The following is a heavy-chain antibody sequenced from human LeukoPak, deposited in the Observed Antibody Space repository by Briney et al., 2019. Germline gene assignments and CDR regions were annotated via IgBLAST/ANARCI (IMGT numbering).Heavy chain of an antibody. CDR3: ARAGYCSSTSCPSHYYYGMGV. D-gene: IGHD2-2*01. CDR2: ISSSGSTI. J-gene: IGHJ6*04. Sequence: PGGSLRLSCAASGFTFSSYEMNWVRQAPGKGLEWVSYISSSGSTIYYADSVKGRFTISRDNAKNSLYLQVNSLRAEDTAVYYCARAGYCSSTSCPSHYYYGMGVWGKGTTVTVSS. CDR1: GFTFSSYE. V-gene: IGHV3-48*03.